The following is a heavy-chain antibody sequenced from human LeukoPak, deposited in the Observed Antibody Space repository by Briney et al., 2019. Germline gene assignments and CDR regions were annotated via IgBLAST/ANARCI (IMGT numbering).Heavy chain of an antibody. CDR1: GFAFSSYG. CDR2: IRYDGSNK. V-gene: IGHV3-30*02. Sequence: PGGSLRLSCAASGFAFSSYGMHWVRQAPGKGLEWVAFIRYDGSNKYYADSVKGRFTISRDNSKNTLYLQMNSLRAGDTAVYYCAKALWFGELWYDGMDVWGQGTTVTVSS. D-gene: IGHD3-10*01. J-gene: IGHJ6*02. CDR3: AKALWFGELWYDGMDV.